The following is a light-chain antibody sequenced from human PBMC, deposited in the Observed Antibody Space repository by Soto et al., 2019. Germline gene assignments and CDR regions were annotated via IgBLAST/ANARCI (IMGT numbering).Light chain of an antibody. V-gene: IGLV2-14*01. CDR1: SSDVAGYNH. J-gene: IGLJ3*02. Sequence: QSALTQPASVSASPGQSITISCTGTSSDVAGYNHVSWYQHHPGTAPKLMIFEVSNRPSGVSNRFSGSKSGNTASLTISGLQAEDEADYYCSSYTSGSTLVVFGGGTKLTVL. CDR2: EVS. CDR3: SSYTSGSTLVV.